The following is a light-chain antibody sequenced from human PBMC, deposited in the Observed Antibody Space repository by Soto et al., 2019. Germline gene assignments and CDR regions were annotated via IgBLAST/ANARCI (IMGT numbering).Light chain of an antibody. CDR1: QSVSSN. CDR3: QQYNYWPT. V-gene: IGKV3-15*01. Sequence: EIVMTQSPATLSVSPGERAALSCRASQSVSSNLAWYKQKPGQAPRLLIYGASTRATGIPARFSGSGSGTEFTLTISSLQSEDFAVYYCQQYNYWPTFGQGTKV. CDR2: GAS. J-gene: IGKJ1*01.